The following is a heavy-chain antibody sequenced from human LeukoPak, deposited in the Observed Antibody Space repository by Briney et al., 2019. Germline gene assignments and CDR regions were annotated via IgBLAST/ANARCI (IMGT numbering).Heavy chain of an antibody. Sequence: PGGSLRLFCAASGDIFTSSWMTWVRQAPGTGLEWVANINIDGSEKSYEDSVKGRFTISRDNAKDSLYLQMNSLRAEDTAVYYCAKYHYGTGTSFGYWGQGTLVTVSS. J-gene: IGHJ4*02. CDR2: INIDGSEK. CDR1: GDIFTSSW. D-gene: IGHD3-10*01. CDR3: AKYHYGTGTSFGY. V-gene: IGHV3-7*01.